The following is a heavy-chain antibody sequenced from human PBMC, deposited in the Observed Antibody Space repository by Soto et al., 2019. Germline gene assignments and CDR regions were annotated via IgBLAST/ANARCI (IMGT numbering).Heavy chain of an antibody. J-gene: IGHJ6*02. CDR1: GDSINSSHW. CDR3: ARVDSSTTGYYYYYYGMDV. D-gene: IGHD6-13*01. V-gene: IGHV4-4*02. Sequence: TSETLSLTCAVSGDSINSSHWWNWVRQPPGKGLEWIGQISHSGSTNYNPSLTSRVNKSVDKSKNQFSLKLSSVTAADTAVYYCARVDSSTTGYYYYYYGMDVWGQGTTVTVSS. CDR2: ISHSGST.